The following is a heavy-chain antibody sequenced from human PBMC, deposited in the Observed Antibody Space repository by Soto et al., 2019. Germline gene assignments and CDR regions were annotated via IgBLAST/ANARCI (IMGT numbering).Heavy chain of an antibody. V-gene: IGHV1-18*01. Sequence: QVQLVQSGAEVKKPGASVKVSCKASGYTFTSYGISWVRQAPGQGLEWMGWISAYNGNTNYAQKLQGSVTMTTDTSTSTAYMELRSLRSDDTAVYYCARETTGTQYYEFWSDSYYGMDVWGQGTTVTVSS. CDR1: GYTFTSYG. J-gene: IGHJ6*02. CDR3: ARETTGTQYYEFWSDSYYGMDV. D-gene: IGHD3-3*01. CDR2: ISAYNGNT.